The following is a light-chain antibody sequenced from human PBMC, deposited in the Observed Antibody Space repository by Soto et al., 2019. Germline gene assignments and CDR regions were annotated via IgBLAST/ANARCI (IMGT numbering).Light chain of an antibody. CDR2: DAS. J-gene: IGKJ2*01. Sequence: DIQMTQSPSSLSASVGDRVTITCQASQDINNFLNWYQQKPGKAPKLLIYDASNLQTGVPSRFSGSGSGTDFTFTISSLQPDDFATYYCQQYGHLQVTFGQGTKLENK. CDR1: QDINNF. V-gene: IGKV1-33*01. CDR3: QQYGHLQVT.